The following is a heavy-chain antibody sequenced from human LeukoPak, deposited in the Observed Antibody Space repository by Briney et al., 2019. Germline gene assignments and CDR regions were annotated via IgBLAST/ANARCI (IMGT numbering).Heavy chain of an antibody. V-gene: IGHV3-23*01. CDR2: ISGTGTNT. D-gene: IGHD1-26*01. CDR1: GFTFSGYA. Sequence: PGGSLRLSCAASGFTFSGYAMSCVRQAPGKGLEWVSGISGTGTNTHYADSVKGRFTISRDNSKNTLYLQLNSLRAEDTAAYYCAKDASGSYCPDYWGQGTLVTVSS. J-gene: IGHJ4*02. CDR3: AKDASGSYCPDY.